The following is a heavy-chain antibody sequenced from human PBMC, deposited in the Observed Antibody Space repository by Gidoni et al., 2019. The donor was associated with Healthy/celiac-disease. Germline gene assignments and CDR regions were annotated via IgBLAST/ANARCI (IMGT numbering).Heavy chain of an antibody. CDR3: AKRGYSGYLDY. Sequence: LVQPGGSLRLSCAASGFTFSSYGMYWVRQAPGKGLEWVSAISDSGGSTISRDNSKNTLYLQMNSLRAEDTAVYYCAKRGYSGYLDYWGQGILVTVSS. V-gene: IGHV3-23*01. CDR2: ISDSGG. D-gene: IGHD5-12*01. CDR1: GFTFSSYG. J-gene: IGHJ4*02.